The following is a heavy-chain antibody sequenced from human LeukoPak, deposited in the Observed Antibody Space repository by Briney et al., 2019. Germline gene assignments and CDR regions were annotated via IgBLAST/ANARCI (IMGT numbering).Heavy chain of an antibody. CDR1: GFTFSSYA. J-gene: IGHJ4*02. CDR2: ISGSGGST. D-gene: IGHD3-10*01. V-gene: IGHV3-23*01. Sequence: GGSLRLSRAASGFTFSSYAMSWVRQAPGKGLEWVSAISGSGGSTYYADSVKGRFTISRDNSKNTLYLQMNSLRAEDTAVYYCAKNDRRNYGSGSYYVDYWGQGTLVTVSS. CDR3: AKNDRRNYGSGSYYVDY.